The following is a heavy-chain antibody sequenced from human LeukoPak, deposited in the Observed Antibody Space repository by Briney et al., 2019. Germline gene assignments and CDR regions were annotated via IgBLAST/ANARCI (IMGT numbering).Heavy chain of an antibody. CDR1: GASFSSASY. Sequence: SETLSLTCTVSGASFSSASYWTWIRPPPGKGVEWIAHIYNGVNTNYNPSLKSRVTISVDTSKNQFSLRLNSVTAADTAVYYCARSRAFNSGAFDPWGQGSLVTVSS. V-gene: IGHV4-61*01. D-gene: IGHD1-26*01. J-gene: IGHJ5*02. CDR2: IYNGVNT. CDR3: ARSRAFNSGAFDP.